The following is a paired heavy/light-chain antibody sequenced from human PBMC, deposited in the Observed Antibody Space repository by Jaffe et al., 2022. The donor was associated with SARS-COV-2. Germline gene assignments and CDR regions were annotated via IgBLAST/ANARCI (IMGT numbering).Heavy chain of an antibody. Sequence: QVQLQESGPGLVKPSETLSLSCTVSGGSFDTYYWNWVRQAPGKGLEWIGCIYNTGSTNYNPSLKSRVTISLDTSKNQFSLRLYSVTAADTAMYYCARDTVGYTRSSRAFDIWGQGTMVTVSS. CDR3: ARDTVGYTRSSRAFDI. V-gene: IGHV4-59*01. CDR1: GGSFDTYY. CDR2: IYNTGST. J-gene: IGHJ3*02. D-gene: IGHD6-6*01.
Light chain of an antibody. CDR3: QVWDSSAVV. CDR1: KLGDKY. J-gene: IGLJ2*01. CDR2: QDT. V-gene: IGLV3-1*01. Sequence: SYELTQPPSVSVSPGQTASITCSGDKLGDKYGSWYQQKPGQSPILVIYQDTKRPSGIPERFSGSNSGNTATLTISGTQAMDEADYYCQVWDSSAVVFGGGTKLTVL.